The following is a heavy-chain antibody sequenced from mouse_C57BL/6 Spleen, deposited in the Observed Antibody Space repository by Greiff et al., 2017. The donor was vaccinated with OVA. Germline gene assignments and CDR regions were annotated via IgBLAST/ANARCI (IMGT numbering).Heavy chain of an antibody. CDR3: AREDGTAQAFDY. V-gene: IGHV1-53*01. D-gene: IGHD3-2*02. J-gene: IGHJ2*01. Sequence: VQLQQPGTELVKPGASVKLSCKASGYTFTSYWMHWVKQRPGQGLEWIGNINPSNGGTNYNEKFKSKATLTVDKSSSTAYMQLSSLTSEDSAVYDCAREDGTAQAFDYWGQGTTLTVSS. CDR2: INPSNGGT. CDR1: GYTFTSYW.